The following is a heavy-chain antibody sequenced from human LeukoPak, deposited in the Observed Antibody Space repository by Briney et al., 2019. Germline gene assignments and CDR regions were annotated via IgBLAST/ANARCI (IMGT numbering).Heavy chain of an antibody. CDR3: TRAVAGHPD. CDR2: INHSGYT. J-gene: IGHJ4*02. Sequence: PSETLSLTSAVSGVPSSNYYSRWVRQSQRQGREWIGEINHSGYTNYNPSLKSRVTMSIDTSKNQFSLRLTSVTAADTGVYYCTRAVAGHPDWGQGTLVTVSS. CDR1: GVPSSNYY. D-gene: IGHD5-12*01. V-gene: IGHV4-34*01.